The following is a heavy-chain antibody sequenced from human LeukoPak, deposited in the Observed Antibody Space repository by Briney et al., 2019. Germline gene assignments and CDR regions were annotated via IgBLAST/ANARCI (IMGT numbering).Heavy chain of an antibody. D-gene: IGHD3-9*01. CDR1: GGPISSYY. V-gene: IGHV4-59*01. J-gene: IGHJ2*01. CDR3: GRRTFYDTLTGYKYWYFDL. CDR2: THYSGST. Sequence: SETLSLACTVSGGPISSYYWSWIRQPPGKRLEWIGYTHYSGSTDKNPSLWSRVTMSVDTSKNQISLKLSSVTAADTAVYYCGRRTFYDTLTGYKYWYFDLWGRGTLVTVSS.